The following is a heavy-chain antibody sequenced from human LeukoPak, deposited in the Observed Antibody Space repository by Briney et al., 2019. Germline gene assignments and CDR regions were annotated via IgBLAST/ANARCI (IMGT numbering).Heavy chain of an antibody. CDR2: IIPILGIA. J-gene: IGHJ4*02. CDR3: ARGVAANTIFGVVISYYFDY. V-gene: IGHV1-69*04. CDR1: GDTFSSYA. Sequence: GASVNVSCKASGDTFSSYAISGVRQDHGQWLEWMGRIIPILGIANYAQKFQGRVTITADKSTSTAYMELSSLRSEDTAVYYCARGVAANTIFGVVISYYFDYWGQGTLVTVSS. D-gene: IGHD3-3*01.